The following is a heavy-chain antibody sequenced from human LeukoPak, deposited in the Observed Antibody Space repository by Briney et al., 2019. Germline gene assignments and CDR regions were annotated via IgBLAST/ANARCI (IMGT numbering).Heavy chain of an antibody. CDR3: ARVELISGSHLTFDY. CDR1: GGSISNYY. V-gene: IGHV4-4*07. D-gene: IGHD3-10*01. CDR2: IYAGGTA. Sequence: SETLSLTCTVSGGSISNYYWSWIRQSAGKGLEWIGCIYAGGTANYNPSLKSRVTMSGDTSKNQLSLKLSSVTAADTAVYYCARVELISGSHLTFDYWGQGTLVTVSS. J-gene: IGHJ4*02.